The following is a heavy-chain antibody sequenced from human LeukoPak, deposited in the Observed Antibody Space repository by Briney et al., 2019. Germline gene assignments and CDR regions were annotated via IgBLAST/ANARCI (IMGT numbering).Heavy chain of an antibody. CDR1: GITFDDHG. J-gene: IGHJ4*02. CDR3: ARDLSSSRYSLGY. Sequence: GGSLRLSCTDSGITFDDHGMSWVRQAPGKGLEWVSGINWDGGATAYADSVKGRFTISRDNAKNSLFLQMNSLRAEDTALYFCARDLSSSRYSLGYWGQGTLVTVSS. CDR2: INWDGGAT. D-gene: IGHD6-13*01. V-gene: IGHV3-20*04.